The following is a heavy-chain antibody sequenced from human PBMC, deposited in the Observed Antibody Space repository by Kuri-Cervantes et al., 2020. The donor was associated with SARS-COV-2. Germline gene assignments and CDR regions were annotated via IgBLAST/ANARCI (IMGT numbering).Heavy chain of an antibody. J-gene: IGHJ4*02. CDR1: GYSISSRSY. D-gene: IGHD6-19*01. V-gene: IGHV4-38-2*02. Sequence: LSRNPAVSGYSISSRSYWGWILQPPGKGLEWIGSIYHSGSTYYNPSLKSRVTISVDTSKNQFSLKLSSVTAADTAVYYCARDSRKNSGWYIDYWGQGTLVTVSS. CDR2: IYHSGST. CDR3: ARDSRKNSGWYIDY.